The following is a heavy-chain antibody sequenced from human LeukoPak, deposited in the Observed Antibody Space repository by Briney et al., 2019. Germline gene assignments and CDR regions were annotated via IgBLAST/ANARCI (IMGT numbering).Heavy chain of an antibody. V-gene: IGHV3-30*04. CDR3: ARGRFYAAQGYAFDI. Sequence: PGGSLRLSCAASGFTFSSYAMHWVRQAPGKGLEWVAVISYDGSNKYYADSVKGRFTISRDNSKNTLYLQMNSLRAEDTAVYYCARGRFYAAQGYAFDIWGQGTMVTVSS. D-gene: IGHD3-3*01. CDR1: GFTFSSYA. J-gene: IGHJ3*02. CDR2: ISYDGSNK.